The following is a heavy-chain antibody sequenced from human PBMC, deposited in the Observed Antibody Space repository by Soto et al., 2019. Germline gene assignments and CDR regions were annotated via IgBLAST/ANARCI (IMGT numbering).Heavy chain of an antibody. D-gene: IGHD3-9*01. J-gene: IGHJ4*02. CDR1: GFTFSNYA. CDR3: AKVAQYYDVLTTYPSFDY. V-gene: IGHV3-23*01. Sequence: GGSLRLSCAASGFTFSNYAMSWVRQAPGKGLEWVSTISGGGGSTYYAVSVKGRFTISRDNSKNTLYLQMNSLRAEDTAVYFCAKVAQYYDVLTTYPSFDYWGQGTLVTVSS. CDR2: ISGGGGST.